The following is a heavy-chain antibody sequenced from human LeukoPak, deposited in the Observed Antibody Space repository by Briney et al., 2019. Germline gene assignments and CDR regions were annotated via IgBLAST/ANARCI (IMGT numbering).Heavy chain of an antibody. J-gene: IGHJ5*02. V-gene: IGHV3-48*02. CDR2: ISSTSSTI. CDR3: ARGYPGNH. D-gene: IGHD1-14*01. Sequence: PGGSLRLSCAASGFTFSTYSMNWVRQAPGKGLEWVSFISSTSSTIYYADSVEGRFTISRDNAKNSLYLQMNSLRDEDTAVYYCARGYPGNHWGQGTLVTVSS. CDR1: GFTFSTYS.